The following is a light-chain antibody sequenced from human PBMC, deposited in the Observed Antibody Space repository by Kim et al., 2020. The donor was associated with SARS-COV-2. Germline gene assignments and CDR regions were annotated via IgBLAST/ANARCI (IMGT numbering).Light chain of an antibody. V-gene: IGKV3-20*01. CDR3: QQYGSSPRT. Sequence: SPGERATLSCRASQYVSSSYLAWYQRKPGQAPRLLIYDASTTATGIPDRFSGSGSGTDFTLTISRLEPEDFAVYFCQQYGSSPRTFGQGTKVDIK. CDR1: QYVSSSY. CDR2: DAS. J-gene: IGKJ1*01.